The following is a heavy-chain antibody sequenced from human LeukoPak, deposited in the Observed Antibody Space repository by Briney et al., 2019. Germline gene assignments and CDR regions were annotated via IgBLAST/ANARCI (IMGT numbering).Heavy chain of an antibody. Sequence: PSETLSLTCGVYGASFSGSYWNWIRQPPGKGLEWIGEINHSGSTNYNSSLKSRVTISLDTSKNQFSLNLISVTAADTAVYYCASANNSGWFGYWGQGTLVTVSS. J-gene: IGHJ4*02. CDR3: ASANNSGWFGY. CDR2: INHSGST. D-gene: IGHD6-19*01. CDR1: GASFSGSY. V-gene: IGHV4-34*01.